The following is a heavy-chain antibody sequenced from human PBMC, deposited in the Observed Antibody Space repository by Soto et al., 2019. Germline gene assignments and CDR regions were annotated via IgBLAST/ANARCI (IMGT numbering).Heavy chain of an antibody. J-gene: IGHJ6*02. CDR1: GFAFSSYG. V-gene: IGHV3-30*18. CDR3: AKEGGDFWSQGYYYYGMDV. CDR2: ISYDGSNK. D-gene: IGHD3-3*01. Sequence: GGSLRLSCEASGFAFSSYGMHWVRQAPGKGLEWVAVISYDGSNKYYADSVKGRFTISRDNSKNTLYLQMNSLRAEDTAVYYCAKEGGDFWSQGYYYYGMDVWGQGTTVTVYS.